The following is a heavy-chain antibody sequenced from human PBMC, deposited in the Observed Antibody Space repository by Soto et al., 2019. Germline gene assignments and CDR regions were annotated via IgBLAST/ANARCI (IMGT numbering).Heavy chain of an antibody. CDR3: ARDGSRTIDH. CDR1: GYTFTTYG. CDR2: ISAISGNT. Sequence: QVQLVQSGAEVKKPGASVKVSCKASGYTFTTYGFNWVRQAPGQGLEWMGWISAISGNTNYAQKFKAGVTMTTATSTTTAFMELRSLKSDDTAVYFCARDGSRTIDHWGQGTLVTVSS. J-gene: IGHJ4*02. V-gene: IGHV1-18*01.